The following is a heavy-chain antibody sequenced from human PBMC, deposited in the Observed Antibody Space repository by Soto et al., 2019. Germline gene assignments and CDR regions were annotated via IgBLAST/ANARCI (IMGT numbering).Heavy chain of an antibody. J-gene: IGHJ4*02. Sequence: VASVKVSCKASGGTFSSYAISWVRQAPGQGLEWMGGIIPIFGTANYAQKFQGRVTITADESTSTAYMELSSLRSEDTAVYYCARDERILTGYPQLDYWGQGTLVTVSS. CDR1: GGTFSSYA. D-gene: IGHD3-9*01. CDR3: ARDERILTGYPQLDY. CDR2: IIPIFGTA. V-gene: IGHV1-69*13.